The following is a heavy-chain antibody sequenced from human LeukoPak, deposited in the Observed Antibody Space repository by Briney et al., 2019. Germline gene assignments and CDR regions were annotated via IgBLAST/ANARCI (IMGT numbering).Heavy chain of an antibody. D-gene: IGHD5-24*01. CDR3: ARGIVEMATIGAFDI. CDR1: GYTFTGYY. J-gene: IGHJ3*02. CDR2: INPNSGGT. V-gene: IGHV1-2*02. Sequence: ASVKVSCKASGYTFTGYYMHWVRQAPGQGLEWMGWINPNSGGTNYAQKFQGRVTMTRDTSISTAYMELSRLRSDDTAVYYCARGIVEMATIGAFDIWGQGTMVTVSS.